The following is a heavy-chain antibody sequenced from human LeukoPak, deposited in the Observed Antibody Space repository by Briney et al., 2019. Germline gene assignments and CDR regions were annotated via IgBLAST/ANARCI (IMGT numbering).Heavy chain of an antibody. CDR1: GGSISSGGYS. CDR3: AKTAAGFPNYNWFDP. Sequence: SETLSLTCAVSGGSISSGGYSWSWIRQPPGKGLEWIGYIYHSGSTNYNPSLKSRVTISVDTSKNQFSLKLSSVTAADTAVYYCAKTAAGFPNYNWFDPWGQGTLVTVSS. D-gene: IGHD6-13*01. V-gene: IGHV4-30-2*01. CDR2: IYHSGST. J-gene: IGHJ5*02.